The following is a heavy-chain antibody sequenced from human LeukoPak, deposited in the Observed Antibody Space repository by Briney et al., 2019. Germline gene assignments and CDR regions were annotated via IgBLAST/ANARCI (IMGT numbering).Heavy chain of an antibody. J-gene: IGHJ3*02. CDR1: GYTFTGYY. V-gene: IGHV1-2*02. CDR3: ARGGYCSSTSCYYDAFDI. D-gene: IGHD2-2*01. Sequence: VASVKVSCKASGYTFTGYYMHWVRQVPGQGLEWMGWINPNSGDTNYAQKFQGRVTMTRDTSISTAYMELSRLRSDDTAVYYCARGGYCSSTSCYYDAFDIWGQGTMVTVSS. CDR2: INPNSGDT.